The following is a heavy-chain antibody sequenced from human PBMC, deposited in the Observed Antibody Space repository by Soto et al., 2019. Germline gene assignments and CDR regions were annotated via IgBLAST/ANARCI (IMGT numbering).Heavy chain of an antibody. Sequence: SETLSLTCTVSGGSISSYYWSWIRQPPGKGLEWIGYIYYSWTTNYNPSLKSRVTISVDTSRNQFSLKLSSVTAADTAVYYCASVMATSNNWFDPWGQGTLVTVSS. CDR1: GGSISSYY. D-gene: IGHD2-21*01. J-gene: IGHJ5*02. V-gene: IGHV4-59*08. CDR3: ASVMATSNNWFDP. CDR2: IYYSWTT.